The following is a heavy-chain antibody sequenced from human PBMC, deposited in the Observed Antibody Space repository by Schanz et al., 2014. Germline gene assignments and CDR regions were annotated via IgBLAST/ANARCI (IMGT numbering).Heavy chain of an antibody. V-gene: IGHV3-23*04. Sequence: EVQLVESGGGLVQPGGSLKLSCAASGFIFSSYAMTWVRQAPGKGLEWVSAISTGGGNTYYTDSVKGRFTISRDNSRNTLYLQMSSLRAEDTAVYYCAKSYDTSGYSGFDYWGQGTLVTVSS. CDR2: ISTGGGNT. CDR1: GFIFSSYA. CDR3: AKSYDTSGYSGFDY. D-gene: IGHD3-22*01. J-gene: IGHJ4*02.